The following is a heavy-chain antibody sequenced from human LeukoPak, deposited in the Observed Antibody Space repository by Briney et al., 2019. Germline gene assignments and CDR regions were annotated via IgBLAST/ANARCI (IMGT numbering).Heavy chain of an antibody. Sequence: ASVKVSCKASGYTFISYGISWVRQAPGQGLEWMGWISVYNGNTNYAQKLQGRVTMTTDTSTSTAYMELRSLRSDDTAVYYCASPYCSGGTCYAHDAFDIWGQGTMVTVSS. CDR2: ISVYNGNT. J-gene: IGHJ3*02. V-gene: IGHV1-18*01. D-gene: IGHD2-15*01. CDR3: ASPYCSGGTCYAHDAFDI. CDR1: GYTFISYG.